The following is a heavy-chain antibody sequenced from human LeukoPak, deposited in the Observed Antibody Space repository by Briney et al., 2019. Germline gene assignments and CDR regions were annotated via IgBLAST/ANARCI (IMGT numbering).Heavy chain of an antibody. CDR1: GFTFSRYT. V-gene: IGHV3-20*04. D-gene: IGHD3-3*01. CDR2: INWNGGST. Sequence: GGSLRLSCAASGFTFSRYTMNWVRHAPGKGLEWVSGINWNGGSTGYADSVKGRFTISRDNAKNSLYLQMNSLRAEDTALYYCARLRFTIFGVVRYYMDVWGKGTTVTVSS. J-gene: IGHJ6*03. CDR3: ARLRFTIFGVVRYYMDV.